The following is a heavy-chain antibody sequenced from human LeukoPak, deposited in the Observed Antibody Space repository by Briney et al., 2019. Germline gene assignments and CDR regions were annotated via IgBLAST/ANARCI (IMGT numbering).Heavy chain of an antibody. J-gene: IGHJ6*03. CDR2: IYYSGST. CDR1: GGSISSSSYY. CDR3: ARVTMVRGVHYYYYVDV. D-gene: IGHD3-10*01. Sequence: SETPSLTCTVSGGSISSSSYYWSWIRQPPGKGLEWIGYIYYSGSTNYNPSLKSRVTISVDTSKNQFSLKLSSVTAADTAVYYCARVTMVRGVHYYYYVDVWGEGTTVTVSS. V-gene: IGHV4-61*01.